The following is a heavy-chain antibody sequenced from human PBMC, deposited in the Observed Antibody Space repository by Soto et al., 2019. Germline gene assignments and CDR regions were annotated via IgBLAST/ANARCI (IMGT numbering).Heavy chain of an antibody. J-gene: IGHJ4*02. Sequence: QVQLVESGGGVVQPGRSLRLSCAASGFTFSSYGMHWVRQAPGKGLEWVAVIWYDGSNKYYADSVKGRFTISRDNSKNALYRQMNSLRAEDTAVYYCGRDCGHSGYDLGGYWGQGTLVTVSS. D-gene: IGHD5-12*01. CDR1: GFTFSSYG. V-gene: IGHV3-33*01. CDR3: GRDCGHSGYDLGGY. CDR2: IWYDGSNK.